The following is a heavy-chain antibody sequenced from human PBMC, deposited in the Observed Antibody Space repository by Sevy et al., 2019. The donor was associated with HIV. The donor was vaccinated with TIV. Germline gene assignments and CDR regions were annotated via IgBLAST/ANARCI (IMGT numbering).Heavy chain of an antibody. Sequence: GGSLRLSCAASGFTVSSNYMSWVRQAPGKGLEWVSVIYSGGSTYYADSVKGRFTISRDNSKNTLYLQMNSLRAEDTAVYYCARDWAYGDYASDPWGQGTLVTVSS. CDR2: IYSGGST. D-gene: IGHD4-17*01. CDR3: ARDWAYGDYASDP. CDR1: GFTVSSNY. J-gene: IGHJ5*02. V-gene: IGHV3-53*01.